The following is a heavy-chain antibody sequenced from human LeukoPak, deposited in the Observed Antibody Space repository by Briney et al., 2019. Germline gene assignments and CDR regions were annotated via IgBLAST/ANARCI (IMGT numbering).Heavy chain of an antibody. CDR2: IYYSGST. V-gene: IGHV4-59*01. D-gene: IGHD6-19*01. Sequence: PSETLSLTCAVYGGSISSYYWSWIRQPPGKGLEWIGYIYYSGSTNYNPSLKSRVTISVDTSKNQFSLKLSSVTAADTAVYYCARVRGYSSGWYPAWGQGTLVTVSS. J-gene: IGHJ5*02. CDR1: GGSISSYY. CDR3: ARVRGYSSGWYPA.